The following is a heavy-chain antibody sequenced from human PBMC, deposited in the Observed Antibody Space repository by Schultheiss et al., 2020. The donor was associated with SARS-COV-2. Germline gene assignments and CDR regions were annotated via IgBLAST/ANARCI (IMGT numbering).Heavy chain of an antibody. CDR2: ISYDGSNK. Sequence: GGSLRLSCAASGFTFSSYGMHWVRQAPGKGLEWVAVISYDGSNKYYADSVKGRFTISRDNAKNSLFLQMNSLRAEDTAVYYCAKKHDYGDYSDAFDIWGQGTMVTVAS. D-gene: IGHD4-17*01. V-gene: IGHV3-30*18. CDR1: GFTFSSYG. CDR3: AKKHDYGDYSDAFDI. J-gene: IGHJ3*02.